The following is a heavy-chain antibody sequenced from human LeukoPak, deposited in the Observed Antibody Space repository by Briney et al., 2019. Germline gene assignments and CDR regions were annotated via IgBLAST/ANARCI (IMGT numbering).Heavy chain of an antibody. D-gene: IGHD1-14*01. CDR2: IIPIFGTA. Sequence: SVKVSSKASGGAFSSYAISWVRQPPGQGLVWMGGIIPIFGTANYAQKFQGRVTITTDESTSTAYMELSSLISEDTAGYYCARYPLGIYYMDVWGKGTTVTVSS. V-gene: IGHV1-69*05. CDR3: ARYPLGIYYMDV. CDR1: GGAFSSYA. J-gene: IGHJ6*03.